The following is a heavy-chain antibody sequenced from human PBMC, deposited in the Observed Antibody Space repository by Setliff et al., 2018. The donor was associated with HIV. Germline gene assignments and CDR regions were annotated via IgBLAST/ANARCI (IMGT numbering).Heavy chain of an antibody. CDR2: IYHTGST. Sequence: PSETLSLTCTVSGYAISSGYYWGWIRQSPGKGLDWIGSIYHTGSTYYNPSLKSRVTISVDTSKNQFSLTPTSVTATDTAVYYCARAGYYGSGSYYRLDYWGQGTLVTVSS. CDR1: GYAISSGYY. V-gene: IGHV4-38-2*02. J-gene: IGHJ4*02. CDR3: ARAGYYGSGSYYRLDY. D-gene: IGHD3-10*01.